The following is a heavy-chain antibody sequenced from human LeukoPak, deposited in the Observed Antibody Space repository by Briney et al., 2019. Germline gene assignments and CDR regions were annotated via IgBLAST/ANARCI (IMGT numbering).Heavy chain of an antibody. CDR1: GGTFSSYA. Sequence: ASVKVSCKASGGTFSSYAISWVRQAPGQGLEWMGRIIPSLGIANYAQKFQGSVTITADKSTSTAYMELSSLRSEDTAVYYCADQEDYYDSSGSPRWGQGTLVTVSS. D-gene: IGHD3-22*01. CDR3: ADQEDYYDSSGSPR. J-gene: IGHJ4*02. V-gene: IGHV1-69*04. CDR2: IIPSLGIA.